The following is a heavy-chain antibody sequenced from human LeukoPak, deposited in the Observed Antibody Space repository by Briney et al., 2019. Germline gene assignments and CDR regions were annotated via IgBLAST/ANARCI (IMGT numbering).Heavy chain of an antibody. V-gene: IGHV4-59*01. D-gene: IGHD2-21*01. CDR2: ISDRGST. J-gene: IGHJ4*02. Sequence: SETLSLTCTVSGGSMISYYWSWIRQTPGKGLEWIAYISDRGSTHYNPSLKSRVTLSVDTSKNQFSLNLSSVTAADTAVYYCARGMQLWVPFDYWGQGTLVTISS. CDR1: GGSMISYY. CDR3: ARGMQLWVPFDY.